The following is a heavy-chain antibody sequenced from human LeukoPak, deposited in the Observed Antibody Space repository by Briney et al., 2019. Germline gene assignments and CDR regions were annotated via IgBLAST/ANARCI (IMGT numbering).Heavy chain of an antibody. Sequence: GESLQISCKGSGYSFTSYWIGWVRQMPGKGLEWMGIIYPGDSDTRYSPSFQGQVTISADKSISTAYLQWSSLKASDTAMYYCARHADYCSGGSCYPGYWGQGTLVTVSS. CDR3: ARHADYCSGGSCYPGY. J-gene: IGHJ4*02. V-gene: IGHV5-51*01. CDR2: IYPGDSDT. D-gene: IGHD2-15*01. CDR1: GYSFTSYW.